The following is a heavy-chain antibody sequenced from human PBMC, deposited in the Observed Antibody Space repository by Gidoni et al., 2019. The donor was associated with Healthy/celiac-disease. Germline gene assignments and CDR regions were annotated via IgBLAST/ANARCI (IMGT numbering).Heavy chain of an antibody. CDR3: AKDLFVVVPAAMAFDY. D-gene: IGHD2-2*01. CDR2: ISGSGGST. Sequence: EVQLLESGGGLVQPGGSLRLSCAASGFTFSSYAMSWVRQAPGKGLEWVSTISGSGGSTYYADSVKGRFTISRDNSKNTLYLQMNSLRAEDTAVYYCAKDLFVVVPAAMAFDYWGQGTLVTVSS. J-gene: IGHJ4*02. CDR1: GFTFSSYA. V-gene: IGHV3-23*01.